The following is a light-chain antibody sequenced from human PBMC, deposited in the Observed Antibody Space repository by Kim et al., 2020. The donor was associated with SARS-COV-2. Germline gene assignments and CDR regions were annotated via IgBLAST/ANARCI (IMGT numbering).Light chain of an antibody. CDR2: TSS. CDR1: QSISNY. CDR3: QQSYSPPYT. Sequence: IQMTQSPSSLSAFVGDRVSITCRASQSISNYVNWYQQRPGKAPNLLIYTSSSLQSGVPSRFGGSGSGTYFTLTISSLQPEDVATYFCQQSYSPPYTFGQGTKLEI. J-gene: IGKJ2*01. V-gene: IGKV1-39*01.